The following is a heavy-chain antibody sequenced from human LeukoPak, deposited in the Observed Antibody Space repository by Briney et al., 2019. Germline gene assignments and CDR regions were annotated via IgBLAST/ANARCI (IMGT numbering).Heavy chain of an antibody. CDR3: ARARWGVIIADAFDI. CDR2: MNPNSGGT. V-gene: IGHV1-2*02. Sequence: ASVKVSCKASGYTFTSYDINWVRQATGQGLEWMGWMNPNSGGTNYAQKFQGRVTMTRDTSISTAYMELSRLRSDDTAVYYCARARWGVIIADAFDIWGQGTMVTVSS. J-gene: IGHJ3*02. CDR1: GYTFTSYD. D-gene: IGHD3-10*01.